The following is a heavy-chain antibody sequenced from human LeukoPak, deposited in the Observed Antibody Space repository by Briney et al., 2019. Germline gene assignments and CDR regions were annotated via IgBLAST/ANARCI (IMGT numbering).Heavy chain of an antibody. Sequence: SETLSLTCTVSGGSISSYYWSWIRQPAGKGLEWIGRIYTSGSTNYNPSLKSRVTMSVDTSKYQFSLKLSSVTAADTAVYYCAREQTYYDSSGYYYAYFDYWGQGTLVTVSS. CDR3: AREQTYYDSSGYYYAYFDY. J-gene: IGHJ4*02. D-gene: IGHD3-22*01. CDR1: GGSISSYY. V-gene: IGHV4-4*07. CDR2: IYTSGST.